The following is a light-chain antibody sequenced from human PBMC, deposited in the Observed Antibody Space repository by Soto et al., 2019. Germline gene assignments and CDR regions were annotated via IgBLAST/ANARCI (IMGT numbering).Light chain of an antibody. J-gene: IGKJ1*01. Sequence: EIVMTQSPASLSVSPGERVTLSCTASQTVSRYLAWYQQIPGQPPRLLIHGASTGAIGVPDRFSGSGSGTEFTITISTLQSEDSALYYCHQYKNWPWTFGQGTKVEIK. CDR1: QTVSRY. CDR2: GAS. CDR3: HQYKNWPWT. V-gene: IGKV3-15*01.